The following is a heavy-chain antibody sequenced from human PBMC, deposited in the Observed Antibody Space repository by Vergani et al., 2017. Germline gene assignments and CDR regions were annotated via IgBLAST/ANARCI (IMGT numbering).Heavy chain of an antibody. J-gene: IGHJ6*02. CDR1: GGTFSSYA. Sequence: QVQLVQSGAEVKKPGSSVKVSCKASGGTFSSYAISWVRQAPGQGLDWMGRIIPILGIANYAQKFQGRVTITADKSTSTAYMELSSLRSEDTAVYYCARDCSSTSCDLPNYYYYGMDVWGQGTTVTVSS. V-gene: IGHV1-69*04. CDR3: ARDCSSTSCDLPNYYYYGMDV. D-gene: IGHD2-2*01. CDR2: IIPILGIA.